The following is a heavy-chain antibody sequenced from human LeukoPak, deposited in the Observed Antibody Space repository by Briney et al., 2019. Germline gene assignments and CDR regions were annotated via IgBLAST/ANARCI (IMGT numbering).Heavy chain of an antibody. J-gene: IGHJ4*02. CDR1: GFTFSSYG. V-gene: IGHV3-30*02. D-gene: IGHD5/OR15-5a*01. Sequence: GGSLRLSCAASGFTFSSYGMHWVRQAPGKGLEWVAFIRYDGSNKYYADSVKGRFTISRDNSKNMLYLQMNSLRAEDTAVYYCAKDGVSARRYFDYWGQGTLVTVSS. CDR3: AKDGVSARRYFDY. CDR2: IRYDGSNK.